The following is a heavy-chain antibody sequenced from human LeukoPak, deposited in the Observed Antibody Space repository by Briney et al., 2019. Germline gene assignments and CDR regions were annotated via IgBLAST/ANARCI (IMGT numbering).Heavy chain of an antibody. J-gene: IGHJ4*02. CDR2: FDPEDGET. D-gene: IGHD3-22*01. V-gene: IGHV1-24*01. CDR3: ARDQNYYDSSGYYYSDFDY. CDR1: GYTLTELS. Sequence: VASVKVSCKVSGYTLTELSMHWVRQAPGKGLEWMGGFDPEDGETIYAQKFQGRVTMTEDTSTDTAYMELRSLRSDDTAVYYCARDQNYYDSSGYYYSDFDYWGQGTLVTVSS.